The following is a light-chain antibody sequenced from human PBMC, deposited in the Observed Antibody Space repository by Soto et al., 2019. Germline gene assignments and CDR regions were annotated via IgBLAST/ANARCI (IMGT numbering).Light chain of an antibody. Sequence: DIVMTQSPDSLAVSLGERATIKCKSSQSVLYNSNNNNHVAWYQQKPGQPPKLLIYGASTRESVVPDRFSGRGSGTDFTHTISSLQAEDVAVYYCQKYYTIPWTFGQGTRVEIK. V-gene: IGKV4-1*01. CDR2: GAS. J-gene: IGKJ1*01. CDR1: QSVLYNSNNNNH. CDR3: QKYYTIPWT.